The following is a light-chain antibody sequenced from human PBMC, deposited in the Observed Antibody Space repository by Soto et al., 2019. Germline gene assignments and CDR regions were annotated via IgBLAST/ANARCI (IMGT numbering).Light chain of an antibody. Sequence: QSALTQPPSASGSPGQSVTISCTGTSSDVGGYNFVSWYQQHPGKAPKLMIYEVNKRPSGVPDRFSGSKSCNTASLTVSGLQAEDEADYYCSSYAGSNTNVFGGGTKLTVL. CDR2: EVN. CDR1: SSDVGGYNF. CDR3: SSYAGSNTNV. V-gene: IGLV2-8*01. J-gene: IGLJ2*01.